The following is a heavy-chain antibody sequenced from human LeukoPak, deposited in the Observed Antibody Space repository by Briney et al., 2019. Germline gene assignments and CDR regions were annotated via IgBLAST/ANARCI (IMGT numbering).Heavy chain of an antibody. CDR2: INPNSGDT. Sequence: ASVKVSCKASGYTFTSYGISWVRQAPGQGLEWMGWINPNSGDTNYAQKFQGRVTMTRDTTISTAYMELSRLRSDDTAVFYCATLMAQLDYWGQGTLVTVSS. CDR3: ATLMAQLDY. V-gene: IGHV1-2*02. J-gene: IGHJ4*02. D-gene: IGHD2-8*01. CDR1: GYTFTSYG.